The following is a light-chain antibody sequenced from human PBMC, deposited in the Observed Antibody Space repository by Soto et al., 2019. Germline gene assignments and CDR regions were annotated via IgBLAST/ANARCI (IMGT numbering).Light chain of an antibody. V-gene: IGKV3-20*01. Sequence: EIVLTQSPCTLSLSPGERATLSCRASQSVSSYYLAWYQQKPGQAPRLLIYAASSRATGIPERFSGGGSGTDFTLTISRLEPEDFAVYYCQQCDSSPWTFGQGTKVEIK. CDR1: QSVSSYY. CDR3: QQCDSSPWT. CDR2: AAS. J-gene: IGKJ1*01.